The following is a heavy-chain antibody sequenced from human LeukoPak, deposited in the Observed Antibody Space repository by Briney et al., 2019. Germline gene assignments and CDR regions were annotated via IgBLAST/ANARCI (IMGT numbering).Heavy chain of an antibody. D-gene: IGHD2-15*01. CDR2: IYYSGST. V-gene: IGHV4-59*08. CDR3: ANGRRYCSGGSCYSESAEYFQH. Sequence: SETLSLTCTVSGGSISSYYWSWIRQPPGKGLEWIGYIYYSGSTNYNPSLKSRVTISVDTSKNQFSLKLSSVTAADTVVYYCANGRRYCSGGSCYSESAEYFQHWGQGTLVTVSS. CDR1: GGSISSYY. J-gene: IGHJ1*01.